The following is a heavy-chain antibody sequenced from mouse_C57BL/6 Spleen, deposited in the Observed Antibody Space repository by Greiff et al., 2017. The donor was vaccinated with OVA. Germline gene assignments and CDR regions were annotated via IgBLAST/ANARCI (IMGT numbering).Heavy chain of an antibody. CDR1: GYAFSSSW. CDR3: ARRTTVVAKNYFDY. D-gene: IGHD1-1*01. J-gene: IGHJ2*01. V-gene: IGHV1-82*01. Sequence: VQLVESGPELVKPGASVKISCKASGYAFSSSWMNWVKQRPGKGLEWIGRIYPGDGDTNYNGKFKGKATLTADKSSSTAYMQLSSLTSEDSAVYFCARRTTVVAKNYFDYWGQGTTLTVSS. CDR2: IYPGDGDT.